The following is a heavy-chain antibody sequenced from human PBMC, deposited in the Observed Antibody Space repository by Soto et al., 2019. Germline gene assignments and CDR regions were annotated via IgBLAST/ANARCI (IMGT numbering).Heavy chain of an antibody. V-gene: IGHV4-4*07. J-gene: IGHJ4*02. CDR3: ARGGQAFWSGPFDY. Sequence: SETLSLTCTVSGGSISNYYCNWIRQPAGKGLEWIGRIDTGGSTNYNPSLKSRVTMSVDTSKQEFSLKLSSVTAADTALYYCARGGQAFWSGPFDYWGRGALVTVSS. CDR1: GGSISNYY. CDR2: IDTGGST. D-gene: IGHD3-3*01.